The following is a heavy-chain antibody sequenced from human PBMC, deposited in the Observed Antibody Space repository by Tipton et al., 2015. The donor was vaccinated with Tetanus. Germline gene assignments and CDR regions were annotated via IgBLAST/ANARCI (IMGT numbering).Heavy chain of an antibody. CDR1: GFTFNRYR. J-gene: IGHJ4*02. Sequence: SLRLSCAASGFTFNRYRMNWVRQPPGKGLEWISYISSAGSPIYFADSVEGRFTISRDNAKNLLYLQMNNLGAEDTAVYYCAKDHLAPGLYFDSWGQGTLVTVSS. CDR2: ISSAGSPI. V-gene: IGHV3-48*04. CDR3: AKDHLAPGLYFDS. D-gene: IGHD3-10*01.